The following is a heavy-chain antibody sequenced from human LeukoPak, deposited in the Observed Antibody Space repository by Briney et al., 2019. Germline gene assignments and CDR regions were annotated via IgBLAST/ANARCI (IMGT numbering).Heavy chain of an antibody. Sequence: GGSLRLSCAASGFTFSSHWMHWVRQAPGKGLEWVSRIKSDGSSTSYADSVKGRFTISRDNAKNTLYLQMNSLRAEDTAVYFCARAYYPGDYWGQGTLVTVSS. J-gene: IGHJ4*02. CDR2: IKSDGSST. CDR3: ARAYYPGDY. CDR1: GFTFSSHW. V-gene: IGHV3-74*01. D-gene: IGHD2-21*01.